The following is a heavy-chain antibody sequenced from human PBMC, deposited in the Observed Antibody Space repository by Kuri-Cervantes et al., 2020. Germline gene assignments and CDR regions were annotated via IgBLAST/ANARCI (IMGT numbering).Heavy chain of an antibody. V-gene: IGHV4-38-2*02. CDR3: ARGPLAARYFDY. Sequence: ESLKISCTVSGYPINNIYYWDWIRQSPEKGLEWIGSISHSGSPYYNPSLKSLVTISVDTSKNQFSLKLSSVTAADTAVYYCARGPLAARYFDYWGQGTLVTVSS. CDR2: ISHSGSP. D-gene: IGHD6-6*01. CDR1: GYPINNIYY. J-gene: IGHJ4*02.